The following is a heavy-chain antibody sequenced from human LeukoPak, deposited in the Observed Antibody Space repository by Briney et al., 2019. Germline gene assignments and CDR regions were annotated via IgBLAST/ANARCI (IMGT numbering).Heavy chain of an antibody. D-gene: IGHD3-16*01. J-gene: IGHJ5*02. CDR1: GYTFTSYG. Sequence: ASVKVSCKASGYTFTSYGISWARQAIGQGLEWMGWISAYNGNTNYAQKLQGRVTMTTDTSTSTAYMELRSLRSDDTAVYYCARDLSVGAGNWFDPWGQGTLVTVSS. CDR3: ARDLSVGAGNWFDP. CDR2: ISAYNGNT. V-gene: IGHV1-18*01.